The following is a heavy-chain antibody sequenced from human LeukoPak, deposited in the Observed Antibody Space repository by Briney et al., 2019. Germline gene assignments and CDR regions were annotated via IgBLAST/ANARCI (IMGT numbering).Heavy chain of an antibody. CDR2: ISSSSSYI. Sequence: GGSLRLSCAASGFTFSSYSMNWVRQAPGKGLEWVSSISSSSSYIYYADSVKGRFTISRDNAKKSLFLDMNSLRAEDTAVYYCASENKRGYSYGSPTDAFDIWGQGTMVTVSS. D-gene: IGHD5-18*01. J-gene: IGHJ3*02. CDR1: GFTFSSYS. CDR3: ASENKRGYSYGSPTDAFDI. V-gene: IGHV3-21*01.